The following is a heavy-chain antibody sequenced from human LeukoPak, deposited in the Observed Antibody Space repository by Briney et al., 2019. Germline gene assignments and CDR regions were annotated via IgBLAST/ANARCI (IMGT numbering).Heavy chain of an antibody. Sequence: ASVKVSCKASGGTFSSYAISWVRQAPGQGLEWMGGIIPIFGTANYAQKFQGRVTITADKSTSTAYMELSSLRSEDTAVYHCASLTYYDILTGYSNGPDAFDFWGQGTMVTVSS. J-gene: IGHJ3*01. V-gene: IGHV1-69*06. CDR2: IIPIFGTA. D-gene: IGHD3-9*01. CDR1: GGTFSSYA. CDR3: ASLTYYDILTGYSNGPDAFDF.